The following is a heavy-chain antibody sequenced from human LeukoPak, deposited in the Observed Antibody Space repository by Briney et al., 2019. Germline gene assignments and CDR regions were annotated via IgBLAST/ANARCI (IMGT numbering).Heavy chain of an antibody. CDR1: GGSFSGYY. V-gene: IGHV4-34*01. CDR3: ARGRSSGYYYVTGTYYFDY. CDR2: INHSGST. Sequence: PSETLSLTCAVYGGSFSGYYWSWIRQPPGKGLEWIGEINHSGSTYYNPSLKSRVTISVDTSKNQFSLKLSSVTAADTAVYYCARGRSSGYYYVTGTYYFDYWGQGTLVTVSS. J-gene: IGHJ4*02. D-gene: IGHD3-22*01.